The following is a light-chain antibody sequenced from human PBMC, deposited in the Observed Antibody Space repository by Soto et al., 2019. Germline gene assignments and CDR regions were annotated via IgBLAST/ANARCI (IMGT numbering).Light chain of an antibody. V-gene: IGKV1-5*01. Sequence: DIQMTQSPSTLSASGGDRVTITCRANQTISSSSAWYQQQPGKAPKLLIYDVSTLKRGVPSRVSGRISGTEFALSVSSLKPDDFADYYCQQYHTFSYTFLQGTSLDSK. CDR1: QTISSS. CDR3: QQYHTFSYT. J-gene: IGKJ2*01. CDR2: DVS.